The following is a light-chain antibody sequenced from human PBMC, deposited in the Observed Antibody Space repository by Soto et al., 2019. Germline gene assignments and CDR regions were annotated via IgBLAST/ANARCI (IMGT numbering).Light chain of an antibody. V-gene: IGLV1-47*01. CDR1: SSNIGSNY. Sequence: QSVLTQPPSASGTPGQRVTISCSGSSSNIGSNYVYWYQHLPGTAPKLLIYRNNQRPSGVPDRFSGTKSGTSASLAISGLRSEDEGDYYCAAWDDSLSGVVFGGGTKSPS. CDR2: RNN. J-gene: IGLJ2*01. CDR3: AAWDDSLSGVV.